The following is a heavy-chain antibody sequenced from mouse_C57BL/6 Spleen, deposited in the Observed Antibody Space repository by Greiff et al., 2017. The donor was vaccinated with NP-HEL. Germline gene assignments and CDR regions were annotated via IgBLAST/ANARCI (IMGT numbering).Heavy chain of an antibody. CDR2: ISSGSSTI. V-gene: IGHV5-17*01. CDR1: GFTFSDYG. CDR3: ARMNVNSWFAY. Sequence: EVRLVESGGGLVKPGGSLKLSCAASGFTFSDYGMHWVRQAPEKGLEWVAYISSGSSTIYYADTVKGRFTISRDNAKNTLFLQMTSLRSEDTAMYYGARMNVNSWFAYWGQGTLVPVSA. J-gene: IGHJ3*01. D-gene: IGHD2-1*01.